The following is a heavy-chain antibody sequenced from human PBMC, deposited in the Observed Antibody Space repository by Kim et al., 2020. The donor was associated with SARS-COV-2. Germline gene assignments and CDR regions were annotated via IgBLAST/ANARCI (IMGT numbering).Heavy chain of an antibody. CDR3: NTVYCSGGSCYAYYYGMDV. CDR1: GFTFSNAW. V-gene: IGHV3-15*01. D-gene: IGHD2-15*01. CDR2: IKSKTDGGTT. J-gene: IGHJ6*04. Sequence: GGSLRLSCAASGFTFSNAWMSWVRQAPGKGLEWVGRIKSKTDGGTTDYAAPVKGRFTISRDDSKNTLYLQMNSLKTEDTAVYYCNTVYCSGGSCYAYYYGMDVWGEGTTVTVSS.